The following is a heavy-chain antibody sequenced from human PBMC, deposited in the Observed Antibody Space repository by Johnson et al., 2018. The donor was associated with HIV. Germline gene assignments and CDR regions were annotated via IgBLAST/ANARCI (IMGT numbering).Heavy chain of an antibody. Sequence: QVQLVESGGGLVQPGGSLRLSCAASGFTFSDYYMSWIRQAPGKGLEWVSYISSSGSTIYYADSVTGRFTISRDNPKNTLYLQMNSLRAEDTAVYYCARDQFMSGGYCSGGSCYSQPSGIWGQGTMVTVSS. CDR2: ISSSGSTI. D-gene: IGHD2-15*01. CDR1: GFTFSDYY. V-gene: IGHV3-11*04. CDR3: ARDQFMSGGYCSGGSCYSQPSGI. J-gene: IGHJ3*02.